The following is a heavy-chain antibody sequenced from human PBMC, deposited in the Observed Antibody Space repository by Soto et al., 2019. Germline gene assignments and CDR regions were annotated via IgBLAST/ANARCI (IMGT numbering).Heavy chain of an antibody. Sequence: QVQLVQSGAEVKKPGASVKVSCKASGYTFTSYDINWVRQATGQGLEWMGWMNPNSGNTGYAQKFQGRVTMTRNTSISTAIMELSSLRSEDTAVYYCPRSPSRTRIAVAGTPDYWGQGTLVTVSS. CDR3: PRSPSRTRIAVAGTPDY. CDR2: MNPNSGNT. V-gene: IGHV1-8*01. J-gene: IGHJ4*02. D-gene: IGHD6-19*01. CDR1: GYTFTSYD.